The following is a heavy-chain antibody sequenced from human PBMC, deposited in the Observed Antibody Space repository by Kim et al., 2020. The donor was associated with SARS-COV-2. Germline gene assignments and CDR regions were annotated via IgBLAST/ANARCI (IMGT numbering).Heavy chain of an antibody. V-gene: IGHV3-30-3*01. J-gene: IGHJ6*02. CDR2: ISYDGSNK. CDR1: GFTFSSCA. D-gene: IGHD3-10*01. CDR3: ARDPWSRLRGVTYSYYGMDV. Sequence: GGSLRLSCAASGFTFSSCAMHWVRQAPGKGLEWVAGISYDGSNKNYADSVKGRFTISRDNSKNNLYLQMNSLSDKDTALYDCARDPWSRLRGVTYSYYGMDVWGQGTTVTVSS.